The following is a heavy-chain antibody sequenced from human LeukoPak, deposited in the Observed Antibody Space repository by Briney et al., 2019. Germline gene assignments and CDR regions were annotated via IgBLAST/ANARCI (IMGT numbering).Heavy chain of an antibody. CDR2: IYNSGST. D-gene: IGHD6-13*01. J-gene: IGHJ4*02. CDR3: ARENSNSWYLDY. V-gene: IGHV4-59*01. CDR1: GGSISTYY. Sequence: SETLSLTCTASGGSISTYYWSWIRQPPGKGLEWIGYIYNSGSTNYNPSLKSRVTISVDTSKNQFSLKLRSVTAADTAVYYCARENSNSWYLDYWGQGTLVTVSS.